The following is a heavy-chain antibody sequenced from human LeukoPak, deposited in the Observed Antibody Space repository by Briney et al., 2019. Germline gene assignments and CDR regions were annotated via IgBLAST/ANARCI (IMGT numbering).Heavy chain of an antibody. CDR1: GYTFTSYY. J-gene: IGHJ5*02. Sequence: GASVKVSCKASGYTFTSYYMHWVRQAPGQGLEWMGIINPSGGSTSYAQKFQGRVTMTRDTSTSTVYMELSSLRSEDTAVYYCARASYYGSGRVNWFDPWGQGTLVTVSS. D-gene: IGHD3-10*01. V-gene: IGHV1-46*01. CDR2: INPSGGST. CDR3: ARASYYGSGRVNWFDP.